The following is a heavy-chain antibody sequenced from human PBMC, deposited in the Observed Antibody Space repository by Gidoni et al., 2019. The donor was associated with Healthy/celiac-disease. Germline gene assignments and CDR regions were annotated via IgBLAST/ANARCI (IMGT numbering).Heavy chain of an antibody. CDR1: CGSFSGYY. J-gene: IGHJ4*02. Sequence: QAQLQQCGAGLLKPSETLSLTCAVYCGSFSGYYSGWIRQPPGTGLEWIGEINHSGSTNYNPSLKSRVTISVDTSKNQFSLKLSSVTAADTAVYYCARASGWYQPKYYFDYWGQGTLVTVSS. V-gene: IGHV4-34*01. D-gene: IGHD6-19*01. CDR3: ARASGWYQPKYYFDY. CDR2: INHSGST.